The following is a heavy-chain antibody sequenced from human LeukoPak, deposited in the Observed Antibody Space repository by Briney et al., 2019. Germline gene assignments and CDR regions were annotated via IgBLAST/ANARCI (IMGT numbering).Heavy chain of an antibody. CDR3: AKERIVVVIEYYFDY. D-gene: IGHD3-22*01. J-gene: IGHJ4*02. CDR2: ISGSGGST. V-gene: IGHV3-23*01. Sequence: GGALRLSCAASGFTFSSYAMSWVRQAPGKGLEWVSAISGSGGSTYYADSVKGRFTISRDNSKNTLYLQMNSLRAEDTAVYYCAKERIVVVIEYYFDYWGRGTLVTVSS. CDR1: GFTFSSYA.